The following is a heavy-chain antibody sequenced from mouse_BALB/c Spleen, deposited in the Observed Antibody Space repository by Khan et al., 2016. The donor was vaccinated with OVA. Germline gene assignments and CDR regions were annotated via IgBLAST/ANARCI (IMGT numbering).Heavy chain of an antibody. CDR3: ARRPCLSYSLAY. V-gene: IGHV9-3-1*01. CDR2: TNTYTGDP. J-gene: IGHJ4*01. Sequence: QNQLLQSGPERKKPGETAKIYFNCTAYSFTNLGFNMVKQAPGKGLEWMWWTNTYTGDPTYDEDFKGRFAFSLETSASTAYLQLNNLKNEDASAYFCARRPCLSYSLAYWGQGTSVTVSS. CDR1: AYSFTNLG.